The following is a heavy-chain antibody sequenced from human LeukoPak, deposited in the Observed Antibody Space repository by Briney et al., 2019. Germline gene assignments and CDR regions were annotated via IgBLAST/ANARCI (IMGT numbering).Heavy chain of an antibody. J-gene: IGHJ6*02. V-gene: IGHV1-8*01. CDR2: MNPNSGNT. Sequence: GASVKVSCKASGYTFTSYDINWVRQATGQGLEWMGWMNPNSGNTGYAQKFQGRVTMTRNTSISTAYMELSSLRSEDTAEYYCARQPRNDFWSGYLYYYGMDVWGQGTTVTVSS. CDR3: ARQPRNDFWSGYLYYYGMDV. D-gene: IGHD3-3*01. CDR1: GYTFTSYD.